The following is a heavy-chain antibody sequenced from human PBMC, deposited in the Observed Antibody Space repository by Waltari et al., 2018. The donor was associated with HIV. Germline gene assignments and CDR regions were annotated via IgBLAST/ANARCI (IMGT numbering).Heavy chain of an antibody. J-gene: IGHJ2*01. CDR2: FNSYNGDK. Sequence: QVHLEKSGTELKKTEASVKLSCKAPGYTFTNFGINWVRQAPGKGLEWMGWFNSYNGDKKYAQKFQDRVTMTTDTSTSTAYMELRSLRSDDTAVYYCARFFPTATTTGWYLDLWGPGTLVTMSS. CDR3: ARFFPTATTTGWYLDL. CDR1: GYTFTNFG. V-gene: IGHV1-18*01. D-gene: IGHD4-17*01.